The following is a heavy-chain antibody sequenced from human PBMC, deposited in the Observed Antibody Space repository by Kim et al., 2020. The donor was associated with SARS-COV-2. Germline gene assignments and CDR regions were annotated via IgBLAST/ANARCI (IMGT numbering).Heavy chain of an antibody. D-gene: IGHD3-22*01. CDR1: GGTFSSYA. V-gene: IGHV1-69*04. CDR2: IIPILGIA. J-gene: IGHJ6*02. Sequence: SVKVSCKASGGTFSSYAISWVRQAPGQGLEWMGRIIPILGIANYAQKFQGRVTITADKSTSTAYMELSSLRSEDTAVYYCARDLYDSSGPRLYYYYYGMDVWGQGTTVTVSS. CDR3: ARDLYDSSGPRLYYYYYGMDV.